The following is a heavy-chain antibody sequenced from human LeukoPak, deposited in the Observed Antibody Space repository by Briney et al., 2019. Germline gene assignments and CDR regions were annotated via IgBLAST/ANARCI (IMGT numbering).Heavy chain of an antibody. CDR1: GFTFSSYA. D-gene: IGHD3-22*01. CDR2: ISGSGGST. V-gene: IGHV3-23*01. J-gene: IGHJ6*02. Sequence: GGSLRLSCAASGFTFSSYAMSWVRQAPGKGLEWVSAISGSGGSTYYADSVKGRFTISRDNSKNTLYLQMNSLRAEDTAVYYCAKDMARITMIVVVITDYYYYGMDVWGQGTTDTVSS. CDR3: AKDMARITMIVVVITDYYYYGMDV.